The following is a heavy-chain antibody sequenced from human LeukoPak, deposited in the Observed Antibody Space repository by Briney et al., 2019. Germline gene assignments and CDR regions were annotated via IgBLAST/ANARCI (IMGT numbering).Heavy chain of an antibody. CDR1: RFIFSDYY. CDR2: ISTSGDTI. Sequence: GGSLRLSCAASRFIFSDYYMSWIRQAPGKGLEWVSYISTSGDTIYYADSVKGRFTISRDNAKNSLYLQMNSLRAEDTAVYYCAELGITMIGGVWGKGTTVTISS. CDR3: AELGITMIGGV. J-gene: IGHJ6*04. D-gene: IGHD3-10*02. V-gene: IGHV3-11*04.